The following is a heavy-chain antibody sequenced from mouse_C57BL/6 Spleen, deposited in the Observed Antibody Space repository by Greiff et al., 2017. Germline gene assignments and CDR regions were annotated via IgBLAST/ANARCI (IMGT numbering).Heavy chain of an antibody. CDR1: GFTFSDYG. D-gene: IGHD1-1*01. CDR2: ISNLAYSI. Sequence: EVMLVESGGGLVQPGGSLKLSCAASGFTFSDYGMAWVRQAPRKGPEWVAFISNLAYSIYYADTVTGRFTISRENAKNTLYLEMSSLRSEDTAMYYCARHDYGSSYPFAYWGQGTLVTVSA. CDR3: ARHDYGSSYPFAY. V-gene: IGHV5-15*01. J-gene: IGHJ3*01.